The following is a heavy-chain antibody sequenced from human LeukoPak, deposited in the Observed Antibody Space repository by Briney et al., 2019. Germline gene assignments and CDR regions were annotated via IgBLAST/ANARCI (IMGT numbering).Heavy chain of an antibody. CDR1: GFTFSSYE. J-gene: IGHJ4*02. V-gene: IGHV3-21*03. CDR3: TTDLRTLSRGSYFRLFDY. D-gene: IGHD1-26*01. Sequence: GGSLRLSCAASGFTFSSYEMNWVRQAPGKGLEWVSSISSSSSYIYYADSVKGRFTISRDNAKNSLYLQMNSLKTEDTAVYYCTTDLRTLSRGSYFRLFDYWGQGTLVTVSS. CDR2: ISSSSSYI.